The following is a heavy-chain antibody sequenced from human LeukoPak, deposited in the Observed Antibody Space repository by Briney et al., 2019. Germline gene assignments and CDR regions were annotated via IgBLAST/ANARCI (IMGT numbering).Heavy chain of an antibody. J-gene: IGHJ4*02. CDR3: AKEGAYTAMVTGYFDY. V-gene: IGHV3-30*02. Sequence: GGSLRLSCAASGFTFSSYGMHWVRQAPGKGLEWVAFIRYDGSNKYYADSVKGRFTISRDNSKNTLYLQMNSLRAEDTAVYYCAKEGAYTAMVTGYFDYWGQGTLVTVSS. CDR2: IRYDGSNK. CDR1: GFTFSSYG. D-gene: IGHD5-18*01.